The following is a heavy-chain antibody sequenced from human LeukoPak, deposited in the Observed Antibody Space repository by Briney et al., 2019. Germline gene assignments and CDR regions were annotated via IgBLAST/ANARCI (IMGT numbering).Heavy chain of an antibody. CDR3: VRHGTNPL. Sequence: GGSLRLSCAASGFTFSSSWMHWVRQAPGKGPVWVSRINTDGSTTSYADSVKGRFAISRDNAKNTLYLQMNSLRAEDTAVYYCVRHGTNPLSGQGTMVTVSS. D-gene: IGHD2-8*01. V-gene: IGHV3-74*01. CDR2: INTDGSTT. CDR1: GFTFSSSW. J-gene: IGHJ3*01.